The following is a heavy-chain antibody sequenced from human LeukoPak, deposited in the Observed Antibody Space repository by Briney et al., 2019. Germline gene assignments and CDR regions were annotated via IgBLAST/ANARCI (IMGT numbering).Heavy chain of an antibody. V-gene: IGHV4-59*01. Sequence: KASETLSLTCTVSGGSISSYYWSWIRQPPGKGLEWIGYIYYSGSTNYNPSLKSRVTISVDTSKNQFSLKLSSVTAADTAVYYCARDSKYGSGTFLYWGQGTLVTVSS. CDR3: ARDSKYGSGTFLY. CDR2: IYYSGST. J-gene: IGHJ4*02. CDR1: GGSISSYY. D-gene: IGHD3-10*01.